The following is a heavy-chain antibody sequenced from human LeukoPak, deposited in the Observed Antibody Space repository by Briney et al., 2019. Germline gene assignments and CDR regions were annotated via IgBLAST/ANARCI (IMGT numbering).Heavy chain of an antibody. D-gene: IGHD3-22*01. CDR1: GFDFGAYE. J-gene: IGHJ4*02. Sequence: GGSLRLSCAACGFDFGAYEMNWVRQAPGKGLEWVAYFAGSDTTKYYADSVRGRFTISRDNAKNSLYLQMNSLRAEDTALYYCTTLGYHLDSWGQGTLVTVSS. V-gene: IGHV3-48*03. CDR2: FAGSDTTK. CDR3: TTLGYHLDS.